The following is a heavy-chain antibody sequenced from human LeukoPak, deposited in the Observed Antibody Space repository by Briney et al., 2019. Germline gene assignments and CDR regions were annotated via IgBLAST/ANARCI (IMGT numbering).Heavy chain of an antibody. CDR2: ISQSGST. V-gene: IGHV4-34*01. CDR3: ARGSACYYSYMDV. J-gene: IGHJ6*03. Sequence: SQTLSLTCGFSGETLSTYFCTWIRQSPGKGLECIGEISQSGSTLYHPSLKSRVTISLDTSKSHFSLKLTSVTAADTAMYYCARGSACYYSYMDVWGNGTAVTVSS. CDR1: GETLSTYF.